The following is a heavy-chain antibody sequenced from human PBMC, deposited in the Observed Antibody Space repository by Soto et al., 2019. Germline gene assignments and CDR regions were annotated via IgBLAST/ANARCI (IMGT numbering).Heavy chain of an antibody. J-gene: IGHJ5*02. CDR3: ARDPRYSSSWSEFDP. CDR1: GGTFSSYA. V-gene: IGHV1-69*13. CDR2: IIPIFGTA. D-gene: IGHD6-13*01. Sequence: SVKVSCKASGGTFSSYAISWVRQAPGQGLEWMGGIIPIFGTANYAQKFQGRVTITADESTSTAYMELSSLRSEDTAVYYCARDPRYSSSWSEFDPWGQGTRVTVSS.